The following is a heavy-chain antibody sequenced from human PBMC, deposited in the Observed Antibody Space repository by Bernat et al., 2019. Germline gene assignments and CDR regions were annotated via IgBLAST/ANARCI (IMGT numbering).Heavy chain of an antibody. Sequence: QVQLQQWGAGLLKPSETLSLTCAVYGGSFSGYYWSWIRQPPGKGLEWIGEINHSGSTNYKPSLKSRVTISIDTSKNQLSLKLSSVTAADTAVYYCARGKSSRCYGLCYQYMDVWGKGTTVTVSS. CDR1: GGSFSGYY. CDR2: INHSGST. CDR3: ARGKSSRCYGLCYQYMDV. D-gene: IGHD2-2*01. V-gene: IGHV4-34*01. J-gene: IGHJ6*03.